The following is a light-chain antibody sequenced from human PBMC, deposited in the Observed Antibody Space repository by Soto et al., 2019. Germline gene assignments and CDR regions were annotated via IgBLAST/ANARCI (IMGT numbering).Light chain of an antibody. CDR2: EVR. V-gene: IGLV2-14*01. Sequence: QSALTQPASVSGSPGQSITISCTGTSRDVGGYNYVSWYQQHPGKAPKLMIYEVRNRPSGVSNRFSGSKSGNTASLTISGLQAEEEADYYCSSYTISSTWVFGGGTKLTVL. CDR1: SRDVGGYNY. CDR3: SSYTISSTWV. J-gene: IGLJ3*02.